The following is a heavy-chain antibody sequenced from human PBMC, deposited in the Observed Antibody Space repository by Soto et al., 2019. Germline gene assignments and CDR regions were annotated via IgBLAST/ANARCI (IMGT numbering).Heavy chain of an antibody. Sequence: SETLSLTCTVSSGSISGSSFYWGWIRQPPGKGLEWIGSVYYSGKTYYNPSLKSRVTISVDTSNDQFSLKLSSVTAADTGIYYCARHLSEYWEPPPYGMDVWAQGITVTVSS. D-gene: IGHD6-6*01. CDR1: SGSISGSSFY. J-gene: IGHJ6*02. CDR3: ARHLSEYWEPPPYGMDV. V-gene: IGHV4-39*01. CDR2: VYYSGKT.